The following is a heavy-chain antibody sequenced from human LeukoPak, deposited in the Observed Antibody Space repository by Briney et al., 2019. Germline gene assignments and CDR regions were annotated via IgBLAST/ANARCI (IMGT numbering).Heavy chain of an antibody. D-gene: IGHD3-22*01. J-gene: IGHJ4*02. CDR1: GFTFSSYS. CDR3: ARWDDSSGYYPYYFDY. Sequence: GGSLRLSCAASGFTFSSYSMNWVRQAPGKGLEWVSSISSSSSYVYYADSVKGRFTISRDNAKKSLYLQMNSLRAEDAAVYYCARWDDSSGYYPYYFDYWGQGTLVTVSS. CDR2: ISSSSSYV. V-gene: IGHV3-21*01.